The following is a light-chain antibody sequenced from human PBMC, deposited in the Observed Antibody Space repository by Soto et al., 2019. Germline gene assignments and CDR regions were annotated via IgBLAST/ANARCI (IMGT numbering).Light chain of an antibody. CDR1: QSVSNN. CDR3: QHYNNWPFT. J-gene: IGKJ5*01. V-gene: IGKV3D-15*01. CDR2: GAS. Sequence: EIVLTQSPGTLSLSPGERATLSCRASQSVSNNYLAWYQQKPGQAPRLLIYGASNRATGIPDRFSGSGSGTEFTLTISSLQSEDFAVYYCQHYNNWPFTFGQGTRLEIK.